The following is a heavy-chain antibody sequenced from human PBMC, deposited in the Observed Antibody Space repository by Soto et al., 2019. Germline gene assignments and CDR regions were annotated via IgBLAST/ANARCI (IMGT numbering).Heavy chain of an antibody. CDR2: IKSRTDGGTT. J-gene: IGHJ4*02. CDR1: WFTFSKAL. D-gene: IGHD5-18*01. CDR3: TTGTAVAIYYFDY. V-gene: IGHV3-15*01. Sequence: TGGGLRLSCAASWFTFSKALVSWVRPAPGKGLEWVGRIKSRTDGGTTDYAAPVKGRFTISRDDSKNTLFLQMNSLKTEDTAVYYCTTGTAVAIYYFDYWGQGTLVTVSS.